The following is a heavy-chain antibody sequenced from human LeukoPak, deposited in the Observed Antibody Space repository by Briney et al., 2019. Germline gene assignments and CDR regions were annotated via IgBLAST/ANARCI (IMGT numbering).Heavy chain of an antibody. CDR3: AHIGDYVADY. J-gene: IGHJ4*02. Sequence: ESGPTLVNPTQTLTLTCTFSGFSLSTSGVGVAWIRRPPGKALEWLAVFYRDDDKRHSPSLKSRLTITKDTSKNQVVLTMTNMDPVDTATYYCAHIGDYVADYWGQGTLVTVSS. CDR2: FYRDDDK. CDR1: GFSLSTSGVG. D-gene: IGHD3-10*02. V-gene: IGHV2-5*02.